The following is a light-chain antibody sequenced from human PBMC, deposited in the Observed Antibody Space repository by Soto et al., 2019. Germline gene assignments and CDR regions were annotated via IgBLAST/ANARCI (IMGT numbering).Light chain of an antibody. CDR1: QDITNY. Sequence: DIQMTQSPSSLSASVGDRVTITCQASQDITNYLNWYQQKPGKAPNLLIHDASKLETGVPSRFRGSGSGTHFTFTICILRPEDSATDFCQQYDYRPLTFGGGTNVGIK. CDR2: DAS. V-gene: IGKV1-33*01. CDR3: QQYDYRPLT. J-gene: IGKJ4*01.